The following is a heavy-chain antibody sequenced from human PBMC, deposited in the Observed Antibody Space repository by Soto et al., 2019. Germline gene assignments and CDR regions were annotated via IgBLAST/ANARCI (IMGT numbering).Heavy chain of an antibody. CDR3: ARNVDTAMFNYYGMDV. V-gene: IGHV1-2*04. CDR2: INPNSGGT. CDR1: GYTFTGYY. D-gene: IGHD5-18*01. J-gene: IGHJ6*02. Sequence: GASVKVSCKASGYTFTGYYMHWVRQAPGQGLEWMGWINPNSGGTNYAQKFQGWVTMTRDTSISTAYMELSRLRSDDTAVYYCARNVDTAMFNYYGMDVWGQGTTVTVSS.